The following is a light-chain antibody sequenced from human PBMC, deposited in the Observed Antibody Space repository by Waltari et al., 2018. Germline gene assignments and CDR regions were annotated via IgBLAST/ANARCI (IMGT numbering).Light chain of an antibody. Sequence: DIQITQSPSSLSASVGDRVTITCRACQRISSYLNWYQQKPGKAPKLLSYAASSLQSGVPSRFSGSGSGTDFTLTISSLQPEDFATYYCQQSYSTPYTFGQGTKLEIK. CDR2: AAS. V-gene: IGKV1-39*01. CDR1: QRISSY. CDR3: QQSYSTPYT. J-gene: IGKJ2*01.